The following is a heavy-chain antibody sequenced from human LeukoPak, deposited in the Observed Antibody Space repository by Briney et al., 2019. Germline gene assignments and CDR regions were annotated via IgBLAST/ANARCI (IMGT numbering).Heavy chain of an antibody. D-gene: IGHD3-16*01. J-gene: IGHJ3*02. Sequence: PSQTLSLTCTVSGGSISSGSYYWSWIRQPAGKGLEWIGRIYTSGSTNYNPSLKSRVTISVDTSKNQFSLKLSSVTAADTAVYYCARRGKKYAFDIWGQGTMVTVSS. CDR1: GGSISSGSYY. V-gene: IGHV4-61*02. CDR3: ARRGKKYAFDI. CDR2: IYTSGST.